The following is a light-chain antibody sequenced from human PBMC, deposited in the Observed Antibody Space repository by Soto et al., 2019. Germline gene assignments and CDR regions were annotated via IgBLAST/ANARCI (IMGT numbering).Light chain of an antibody. J-gene: IGLJ1*01. CDR2: GNN. CDR1: SSNIGAGYD. Sequence: QSVLTQPPSVSGAPGQRVTISCTGSSSNIGAGYDVHWYQQLPGTAPKLLIYGNNNRPSGVPDRFSGSKSGTSASLAITGLQAEDEADYYCQSYGSSLNYVFGIGTKVTVL. CDR3: QSYGSSLNYV. V-gene: IGLV1-40*01.